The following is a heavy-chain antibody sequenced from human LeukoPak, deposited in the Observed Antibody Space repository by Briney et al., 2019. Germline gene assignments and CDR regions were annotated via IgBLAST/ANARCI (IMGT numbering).Heavy chain of an antibody. D-gene: IGHD2-15*01. CDR3: ARPRVVAATGPFDY. J-gene: IGHJ4*02. V-gene: IGHV4-34*01. CDR2: INHSGST. CDR1: GGSFSGYY. Sequence: SETLSLTCAVYGGSFSGYYWSCIRQPPGKGLEWIGEINHSGSTNYNPSLKSRVTISVDTSKNQFSLKLSSVTAADTAVYYCARPRVVAATGPFDYWGQGTLVTVSS.